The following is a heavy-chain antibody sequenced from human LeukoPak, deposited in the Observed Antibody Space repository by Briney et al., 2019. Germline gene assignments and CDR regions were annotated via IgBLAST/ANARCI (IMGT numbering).Heavy chain of an antibody. CDR3: AKGLKYYYDSSPSPGMY. CDR2: ISATGGTT. J-gene: IGHJ4*02. V-gene: IGHV3-23*01. Sequence: GGSLRLSCAASGFTFSSYGMSWVRQAPGKGLEWVSAISATGGTTYYADSVKGRFTISRDNSKNTLYLQMNSLRAEDTAVYYCAKGLKYYYDSSPSPGMYWGQGTLVTVSS. D-gene: IGHD3-22*01. CDR1: GFTFSSYG.